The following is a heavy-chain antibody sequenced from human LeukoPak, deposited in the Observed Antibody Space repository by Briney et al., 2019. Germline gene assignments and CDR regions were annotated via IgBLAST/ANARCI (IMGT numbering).Heavy chain of an antibody. CDR1: GYIFSGYW. CDR3: ATPHDATAYYYDSSGYFY. V-gene: IGHV5-51*01. CDR2: IYPADSDT. D-gene: IGHD3-22*01. J-gene: IGHJ4*02. Sequence: GESLKISCKGSGYIFSGYWIDWVRQMPGKGLEWMGIIYPADSDTRYSPSFQGQVTISADKSITTAYLQWSSLKASDTAMYYCATPHDATAYYYDSSGYFYWGQGTLVTVSS.